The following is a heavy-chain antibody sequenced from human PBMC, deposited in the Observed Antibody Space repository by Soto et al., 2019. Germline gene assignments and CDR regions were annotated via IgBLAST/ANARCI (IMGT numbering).Heavy chain of an antibody. CDR1: GFTFSSYA. CDR2: ISGSGGST. V-gene: IGHV3-23*01. CDR3: GKDLYGRDYGMDV. Sequence: EVQLLESGGGLVQPGGSLRLSCAASGFTFSSYAMCWVRQAPGKGPEWVSTISGSGGSTYYADSVEGRFTISRDNSKNTLYLQMSSLRAEDTAVYYCGKDLYGRDYGMDVWGQGTTVTVSS. D-gene: IGHD4-17*01. J-gene: IGHJ6*02.